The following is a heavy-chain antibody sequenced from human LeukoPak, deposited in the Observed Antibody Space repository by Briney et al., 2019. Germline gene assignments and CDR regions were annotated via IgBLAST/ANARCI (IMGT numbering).Heavy chain of an antibody. CDR1: GFTFSSYS. J-gene: IGHJ4*02. D-gene: IGHD6-13*01. Sequence: PGGSLRLSCAASGFTFSSYSMNWVRQAPGKGLEWVSSISSSSSYIYYADSLKGRFTISRDNAKNSLYLQMNSLRAEDTAVYYCARDSSNWYNFDYWGQGTLVTVSS. V-gene: IGHV3-21*01. CDR3: ARDSSNWYNFDY. CDR2: ISSSSSYI.